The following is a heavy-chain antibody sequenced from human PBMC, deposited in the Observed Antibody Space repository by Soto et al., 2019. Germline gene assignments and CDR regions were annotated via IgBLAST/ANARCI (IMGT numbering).Heavy chain of an antibody. J-gene: IGHJ4*02. D-gene: IGHD2-2*01. CDR1: GFSLSTSGMC. CDR3: ARAAYAPGPLYYFHY. V-gene: IGHV2-70*01. CDR2: IDWDDDK. Sequence: SGPTLVNPTQTLTLTCTFSGFSLSTSGMCVSWIRQPPGKALEWLALIDWDDDKYYSTSLKTRLTISKDTSKNQVVLTMTNMDTVKTAPYYCARAAYAPGPLYYFHYRGQGTLVPVPS.